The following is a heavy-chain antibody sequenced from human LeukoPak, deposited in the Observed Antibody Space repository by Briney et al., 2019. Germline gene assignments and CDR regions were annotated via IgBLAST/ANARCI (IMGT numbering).Heavy chain of an antibody. CDR1: GYSFTSYW. V-gene: IGHV5-51*01. D-gene: IGHD2-2*01. J-gene: IGHJ5*02. Sequence: GESLKISCKGSGYSFTSYWIGWVRQMPGKGLEWMGIIYPGDSDTSYSPSFQGQVTISADKSISTAYLQWSSLKASDTAMYYCARQGGCSSTSCYSNWFDPWGQGTLVTVSS. CDR3: ARQGGCSSTSCYSNWFDP. CDR2: IYPGDSDT.